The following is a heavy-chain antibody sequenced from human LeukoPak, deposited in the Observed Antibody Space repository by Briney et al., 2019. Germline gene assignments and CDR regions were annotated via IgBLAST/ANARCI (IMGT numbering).Heavy chain of an antibody. CDR1: GRSISSYY. D-gene: IGHD6-19*01. V-gene: IGHV4-4*07. CDR2: IYTSGST. Sequence: SSETLSLTCTVSGRSISSYYWSWIRQPAGKGLEWIGRIYTSGSTNYNPSLKSRVTISVDKSKNQFSLKLSSVTAADTAVYYCARGPPALAVAGTLLYYFDYWGQGTLVTVSS. CDR3: ARGPPALAVAGTLLYYFDY. J-gene: IGHJ4*02.